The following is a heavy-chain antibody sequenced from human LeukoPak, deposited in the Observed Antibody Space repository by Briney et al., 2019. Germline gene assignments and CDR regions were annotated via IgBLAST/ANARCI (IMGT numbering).Heavy chain of an antibody. D-gene: IGHD4-17*01. V-gene: IGHV4-59*12. CDR2: IYYSGST. CDR1: GGSISSYY. CDR3: ASGTTVTTLLY. J-gene: IGHJ4*02. Sequence: PSETLSLTCTVSGGSISSYYWSWIRQPPGKGLEWIGYIYYSGSTNYNPSLKSRVTISVDRSENQFSLKLNSVTAADTAVYYCASGTTVTTLLYWGQGTLVTVSS.